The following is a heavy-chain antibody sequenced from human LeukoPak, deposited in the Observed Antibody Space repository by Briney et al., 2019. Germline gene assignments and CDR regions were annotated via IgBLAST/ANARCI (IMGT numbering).Heavy chain of an antibody. J-gene: IGHJ4*02. CDR3: ARSVAASRDY. CDR2: VRLDGSKK. V-gene: IGHV3-30*02. CDR1: GSMFTNSG. D-gene: IGHD2-15*01. Sequence: GGSLKLSCAASGSMFTNSGIHWVRQAPGKGLEWVAFVRLDGSKKYYADSVKGRFTISGDNSKNSLYLQMNSLRAEDTALYYCARSVAASRDYWGQGTLVTVSS.